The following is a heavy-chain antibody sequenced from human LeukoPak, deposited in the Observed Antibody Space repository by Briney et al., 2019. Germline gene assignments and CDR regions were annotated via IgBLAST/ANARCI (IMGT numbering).Heavy chain of an antibody. Sequence: GGSLRLSCAASGFTFSSYAMSWVRQAPGKGLECISGFSGSGGSTYYADSVKGRFTISRDNSKNTLYLQMNSLRAEDTAVYYCAKAEYYYDSSGYYPADYWGQGTLVTVSS. CDR3: AKAEYYYDSSGYYPADY. D-gene: IGHD3-22*01. CDR1: GFTFSSYA. J-gene: IGHJ4*02. CDR2: FSGSGGST. V-gene: IGHV3-23*01.